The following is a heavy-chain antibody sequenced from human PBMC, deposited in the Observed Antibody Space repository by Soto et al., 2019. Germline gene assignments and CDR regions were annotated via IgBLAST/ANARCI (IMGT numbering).Heavy chain of an antibody. CDR2: ISGSGVGT. V-gene: IGHV3-23*01. D-gene: IGHD6-19*01. J-gene: IGHJ4*02. CDR3: AKGLRDSSGPL. Sequence: PGGSLRLSCAAFGFTFSSYPMSWVRQAPGKGLEWVSAISGSGVGTYNADSVKGRFTISRDNSKNTLYLQMNSLRAEDTAVYYCAKGLRDSSGPLWGQGTLVTVSS. CDR1: GFTFSSYP.